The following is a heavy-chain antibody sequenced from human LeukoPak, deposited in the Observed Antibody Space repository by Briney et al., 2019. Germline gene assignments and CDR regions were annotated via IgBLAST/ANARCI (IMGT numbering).Heavy chain of an antibody. CDR3: ASTVTATPFDY. V-gene: IGHV3-74*01. CDR1: GFTFSSYW. J-gene: IGHJ4*02. CDR2: INSDGSST. Sequence: PGGSLRLSCAASGFTFSSYWMHWVRQAPGKGLVWVSRINSDGSSTSYADSVKGRFTISRDNAKNTLFLQMNSLRAEDTAVYYCASTVTATPFDYWGQGTLVTVSS. D-gene: IGHD2-21*02.